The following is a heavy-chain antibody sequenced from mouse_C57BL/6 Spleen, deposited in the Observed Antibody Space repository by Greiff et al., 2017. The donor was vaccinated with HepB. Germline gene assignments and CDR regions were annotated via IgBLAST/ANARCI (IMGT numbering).Heavy chain of an antibody. D-gene: IGHD1-1*01. Sequence: EVQRVESEGGLVQPGSSMKLSCTASGFTFSDYYMAWVRQVPEKGLEWVANINYDGSSTYYLDSLKSRINISRDNAKNILYLQMSSLKSEDTATYYCARGDYGSSYNWYFDVWGTGTTVTVSS. CDR1: GFTFSDYY. V-gene: IGHV5-16*01. CDR3: ARGDYGSSYNWYFDV. J-gene: IGHJ1*03. CDR2: INYDGSST.